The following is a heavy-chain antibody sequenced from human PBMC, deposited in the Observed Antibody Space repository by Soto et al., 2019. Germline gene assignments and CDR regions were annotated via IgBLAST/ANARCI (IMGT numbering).Heavy chain of an antibody. J-gene: IGHJ5*02. V-gene: IGHV4-39*01. CDR1: GGSISSSSYY. D-gene: IGHD3-3*02. CDR3: ATGFGPFFEWLLNWFDP. CDR2: IYYSGST. Sequence: SETLSLTCTVSGGSISSSSYYWGWIRQPPGKGLEWIGSIYYSGSTYYNPSLKSRVTISVDTSKNQFSLKLSSVTAADTAVYYCATGFGPFFEWLLNWFDPWGQRTPVTVSS.